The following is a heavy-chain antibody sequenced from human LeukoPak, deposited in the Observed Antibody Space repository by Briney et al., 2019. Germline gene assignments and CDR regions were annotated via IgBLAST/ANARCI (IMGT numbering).Heavy chain of an antibody. Sequence: SVKVSCKASGGTFSSYAISWVRQAPGQVLEWMGRIIPILGIANYAQKFQGRVTITADKSTSTAYMELSSLRSEDTAVYYCARARAGYYDSSGYYPLNYWGQGTLVTVSS. D-gene: IGHD3-22*01. CDR1: GGTFSSYA. V-gene: IGHV1-69*04. CDR3: ARARAGYYDSSGYYPLNY. CDR2: IIPILGIA. J-gene: IGHJ4*02.